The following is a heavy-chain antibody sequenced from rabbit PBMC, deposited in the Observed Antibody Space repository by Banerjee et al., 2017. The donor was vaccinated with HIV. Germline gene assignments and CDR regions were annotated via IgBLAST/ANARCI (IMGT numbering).Heavy chain of an antibody. CDR3: ARDGAGNSVSFDL. Sequence: QEQLEESGGDLVKPEGSLTLTCKASGFSFSSSYWISWVRQAPGKGLEWIACIAAGSSGSTYYASWAKGRFTISKTSSTTVTLQMTSLTAADTATYFCARDGAGNSVSFDLWGQGTLVTVS. CDR1: GFSFSSSYW. V-gene: IGHV1S45*01. J-gene: IGHJ4*01. D-gene: IGHD8-1*01. CDR2: IAAGSSGST.